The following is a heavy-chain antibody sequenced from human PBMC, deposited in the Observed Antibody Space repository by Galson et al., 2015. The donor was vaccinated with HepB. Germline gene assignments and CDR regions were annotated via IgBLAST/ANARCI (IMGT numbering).Heavy chain of an antibody. V-gene: IGHV3-74*01. D-gene: IGHD2-2*01. CDR3: AKVCAMDV. Sequence: SLRLSCAASGFTFGSCWMHWVRQAPGKGPVWVSGINSDGRSTYYADSVKGRFTISRDNAKNTLYLQMNSLRAEDTAVYYCAKVCAMDVWGQGTTVTVSS. CDR1: GFTFGSCW. CDR2: INSDGRST. J-gene: IGHJ6*02.